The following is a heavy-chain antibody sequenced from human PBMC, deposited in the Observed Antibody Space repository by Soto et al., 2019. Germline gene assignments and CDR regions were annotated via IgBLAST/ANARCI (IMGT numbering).Heavy chain of an antibody. V-gene: IGHV3-11*06. CDR2: ISSNSNYK. Sequence: PGGYLRLSCAASGFTFSDYYMSWIRQAPGKGLEWISYISSNSNYKNHADSVRGRFTISRDNAKNSLYLQMNGLRAEDTAVYYCALATGYYHTSGSASCGQRTLVTVS. J-gene: IGHJ1*01. D-gene: IGHD3-22*01. CDR3: ALATGYYHTSGSAS. CDR1: GFTFSDYY.